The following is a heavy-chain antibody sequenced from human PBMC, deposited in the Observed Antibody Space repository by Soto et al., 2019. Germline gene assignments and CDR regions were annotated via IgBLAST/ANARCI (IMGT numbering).Heavy chain of an antibody. CDR3: ARDEDTAMVTHAFDI. D-gene: IGHD5-18*01. Sequence: ASVKVSFKASGYTFTSYYMHWVRQAPGQGLEWMGIINPSGGSTSYAQKFQGRVTMTRDTSTSTVYMELSSLRSEDTAVYYCARDEDTAMVTHAFDIWGHGTMVTVS. CDR2: INPSGGST. V-gene: IGHV1-46*01. J-gene: IGHJ3*02. CDR1: GYTFTSYY.